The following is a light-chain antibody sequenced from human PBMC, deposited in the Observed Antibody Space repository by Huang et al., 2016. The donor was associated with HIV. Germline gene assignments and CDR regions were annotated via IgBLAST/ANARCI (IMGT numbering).Light chain of an antibody. Sequence: DIQMTQSPSSLSASVGDSVSITCRASQGISNSLAWYQQTPGKAPKLLLYTASRLESGVQSGFSGSDAGAHYTLTISSLQPEDVATYYCHKYYDIPQTFGQGTKLEIK. CDR1: QGISNS. CDR3: HKYYDIPQT. CDR2: TAS. J-gene: IGKJ2*01. V-gene: IGKV1-NL1*01.